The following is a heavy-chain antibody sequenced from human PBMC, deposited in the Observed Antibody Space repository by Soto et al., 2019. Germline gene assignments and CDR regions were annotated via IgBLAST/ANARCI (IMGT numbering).Heavy chain of an antibody. D-gene: IGHD2-2*01. CDR1: GGSISSGGYS. J-gene: IGHJ4*02. CDR2: IYHSGST. CDR3: ARAFVPAASKGGGGYYFDY. Sequence: PSETLSLTCAVSGGSISSGGYSWSWIRQPPGKGLEWIGYIYHSGSTYYNPSLKSRVTISVDRSKNQFSLKLSSVTAADTAVYYCARAFVPAASKGGGGYYFDYWGQETLVTVSS. V-gene: IGHV4-30-2*01.